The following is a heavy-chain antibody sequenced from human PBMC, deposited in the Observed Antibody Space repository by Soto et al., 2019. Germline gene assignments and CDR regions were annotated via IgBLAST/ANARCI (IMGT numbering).Heavy chain of an antibody. V-gene: IGHV3-23*01. CDR2: ISGSGGTT. D-gene: IGHD2-2*01. CDR1: GFTFRNYA. Sequence: EVQLLESGGGLVQPGGSLRLSCAASGFTFRNYAMSWARQAPGKGLEWVSAISGSGGTTHYAYSVKGRFTISRDNSKHTLYLQMNSLKVEDTAVYYCAEDRSSTSCHAFDYWGQGSLVTVSS. CDR3: AEDRSSTSCHAFDY. J-gene: IGHJ4*02.